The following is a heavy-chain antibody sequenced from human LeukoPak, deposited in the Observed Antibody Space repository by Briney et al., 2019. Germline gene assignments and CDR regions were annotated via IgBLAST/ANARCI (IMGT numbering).Heavy chain of an antibody. J-gene: IGHJ4*02. CDR3: TRRTYDSSGYDY. CDR2: ISGSGGST. CDR1: GFTFTTYA. Sequence: GGSLRLSCAASGFTFTTYAINWVRQAPGKGLEWVSAISGSGGSTYYADSVKGRITISRDNSKNTLYLQMNSLRAEDTAVYYCTRRTYDSSGYDYWGQGTLVTVSS. D-gene: IGHD3-22*01. V-gene: IGHV3-23*01.